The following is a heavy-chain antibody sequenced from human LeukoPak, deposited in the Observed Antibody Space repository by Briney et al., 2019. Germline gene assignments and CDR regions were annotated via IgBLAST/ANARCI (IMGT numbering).Heavy chain of an antibody. V-gene: IGHV4-4*07. Sequence: SETLSLTCTVSGGSISSYYWSWIRQPAGKGLEWIGRIYTSGSNNYNPSLKSRVTISVDTSKNQFSLKLSSVTAADTAVYYCARHRRDGYPNYYYYYMDVWGKGTTVTISS. D-gene: IGHD5-24*01. CDR2: IYTSGSN. J-gene: IGHJ6*03. CDR1: GGSISSYY. CDR3: ARHRRDGYPNYYYYYMDV.